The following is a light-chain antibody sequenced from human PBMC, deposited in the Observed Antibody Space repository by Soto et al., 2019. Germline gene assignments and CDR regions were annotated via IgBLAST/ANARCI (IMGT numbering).Light chain of an antibody. V-gene: IGKV3-11*01. J-gene: IGKJ1*01. CDR3: HQYDSWT. CDR2: DAS. CDR1: QSVSSN. Sequence: EIVLTQSPATLSLSPGERATLSCRASQSVSSNLAWYQQKPGQAPGLLIYDASKRATGIPARFSGSGSGTDFTLTISRLEPEDFAVYYCHQYDSWTFGQGTKVDIK.